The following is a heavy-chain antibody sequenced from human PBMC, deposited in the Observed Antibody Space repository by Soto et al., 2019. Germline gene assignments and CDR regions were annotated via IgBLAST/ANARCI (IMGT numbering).Heavy chain of an antibody. CDR3: ARVAPSYGSYYFDY. CDR1: GGSISSGVYF. D-gene: IGHD3-16*01. V-gene: IGHV4-30-4*01. CDR2: IYYSGST. J-gene: IGHJ4*02. Sequence: PSETLSLTCTVSGGSISSGVYFWSWIRQPPGKGLEWIGYIYYSGSTFYNPSLKSRVTISVDTSKNQFSLKLGSVTAADTAMYYCARVAPSYGSYYFDYWGQGTLVTVSS.